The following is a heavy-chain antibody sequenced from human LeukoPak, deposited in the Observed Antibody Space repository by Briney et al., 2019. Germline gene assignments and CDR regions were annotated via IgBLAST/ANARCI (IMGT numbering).Heavy chain of an antibody. CDR2: ISYDGSNK. CDR1: GFTFSSYA. CDR3: ARDSCRGSSTSCWFDP. V-gene: IGHV3-30-3*01. J-gene: IGHJ5*02. Sequence: GRPLRLSCAASGFTFSSYAMHWVRQAPGKGLEWVAVISYDGSNKYYADSVKGRFTISRDNSKNTLYLQMNSLRAEDTAVYYCARDSCRGSSTSCWFDPWGQGTLVTVSS. D-gene: IGHD2-2*01.